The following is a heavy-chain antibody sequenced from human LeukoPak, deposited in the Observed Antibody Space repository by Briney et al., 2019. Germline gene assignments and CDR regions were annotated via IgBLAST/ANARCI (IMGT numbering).Heavy chain of an antibody. V-gene: IGHV1-18*01. D-gene: IGHD4-23*01. J-gene: IGHJ3*02. CDR1: GYTFTSYG. Sequence: ASVKVSCKASGYTFTSYGISWVRQAPGQGLEWMGWISAYNGNTNYAQKLQGRVTMTTDTSTSTAYMELRSLRSDDTAVYYCARDWGTTVVKAGAFDIWGQGTMVTVSS. CDR2: ISAYNGNT. CDR3: ARDWGTTVVKAGAFDI.